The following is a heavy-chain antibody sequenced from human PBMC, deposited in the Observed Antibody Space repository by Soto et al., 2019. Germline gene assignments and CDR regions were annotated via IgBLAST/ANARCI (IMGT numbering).Heavy chain of an antibody. CDR1: GFTFSNEW. CDR2: INADGGST. CDR3: IKVLTRGVGVPRFYFDS. V-gene: IGHV3-74*01. J-gene: IGHJ4*02. D-gene: IGHD3-9*01. Sequence: XVCLRLSFAASGFTFSNEWMHWVRQAPGKGLEWVSRINADGGSTHYADSVRGRFTISRDNAKNTLFLQLNSLRVEDTAIYYCIKVLTRGVGVPRFYFDSWGQGTLVTVSS.